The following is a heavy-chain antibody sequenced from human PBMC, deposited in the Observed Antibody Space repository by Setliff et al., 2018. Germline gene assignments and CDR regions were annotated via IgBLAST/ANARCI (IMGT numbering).Heavy chain of an antibody. Sequence: PGGSLRLSCAASGFTFGSSWITWVRQAPGKGLELVANIKEDGSEKHYVDSVKGRFTISRDNAKNSLYLQMSSLRAEDTAVYYCARVASIMILVDIFFPNDAFDIWGQGTMVTVSS. CDR2: IKEDGSEK. D-gene: IGHD3-22*01. V-gene: IGHV3-7*01. J-gene: IGHJ3*02. CDR1: GFTFGSSW. CDR3: ARVASIMILVDIFFPNDAFDI.